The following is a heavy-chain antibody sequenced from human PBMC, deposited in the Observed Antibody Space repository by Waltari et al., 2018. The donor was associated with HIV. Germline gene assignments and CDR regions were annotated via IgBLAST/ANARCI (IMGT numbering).Heavy chain of an antibody. Sequence: EVQLVESGGGLVKPGGSLRLSCAASGFTFSSYNMNWVRQAPGKGLEWVSSISRSSTYIYYADSVKGRFTISRDNAKNSLYLQIKSLRAEDTAVYYCARDWDYGGSHFDYWGQGTLVTVSS. CDR3: ARDWDYGGSHFDY. CDR1: GFTFSSYN. J-gene: IGHJ4*02. CDR2: ISRSSTYI. V-gene: IGHV3-21*01. D-gene: IGHD2-15*01.